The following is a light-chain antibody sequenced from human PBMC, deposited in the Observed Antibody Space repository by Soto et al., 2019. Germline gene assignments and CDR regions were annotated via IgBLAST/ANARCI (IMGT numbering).Light chain of an antibody. CDR1: TSTIGGNY. J-gene: IGLJ2*01. V-gene: IGLV1-47*02. CDR2: SNH. Sequence: QSVLTQPPSASGTPGHSVTLSCSGTTSTIGGNYVYWYLQVPGTAPKLVIYSNHLRPSGVPDRFSASKSGTSASLSISGLRSEDEAVYYCAAWDDTVSGPLFGGGTKLTVL. CDR3: AAWDDTVSGPL.